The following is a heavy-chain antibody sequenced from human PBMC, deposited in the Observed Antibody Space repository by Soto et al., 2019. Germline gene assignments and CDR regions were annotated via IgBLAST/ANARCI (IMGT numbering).Heavy chain of an antibody. Sequence: EVQLVESGGGLVQPGRSLRLSCAASGFTFDDYAMHWVRQAPGKGLEWVSGISWNSGSIGYADSVKGRFTISRDNAKNSLYLQMNSLYYCAKDRGLVLSFYVDYWGQGTLVTVSS. CDR1: GFTFDDYA. CDR3: LSFYVDY. D-gene: IGHD6-19*01. CDR2: ISWNSGSI. J-gene: IGHJ4*02. V-gene: IGHV3-9*01.